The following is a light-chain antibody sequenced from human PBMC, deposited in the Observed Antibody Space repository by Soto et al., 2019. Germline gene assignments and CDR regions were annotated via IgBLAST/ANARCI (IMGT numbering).Light chain of an antibody. Sequence: GGRVTITCRASQSISSYLNWYQQKAGKAPNLLIYGASNLHSGVPSRFSGSGSGTNFTLTISSLQPEDFATYYCQQANSFPITFGQGTRLEIK. V-gene: IGKV1-12*01. CDR3: QQANSFPIT. CDR2: GAS. CDR1: QSISSY. J-gene: IGKJ5*01.